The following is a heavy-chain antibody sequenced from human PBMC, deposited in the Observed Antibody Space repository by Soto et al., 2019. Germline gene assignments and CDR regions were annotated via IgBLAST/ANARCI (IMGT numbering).Heavy chain of an antibody. Sequence: KGPVWLSRINSDGSGTGYADSVKGRLTISRDNAKKRVYLQMNSLRVEDTALYYCVEEGGAVTGYWGHGTPVPVSS. J-gene: IGHJ4*01. CDR3: VEEGGAVTGY. CDR2: INSDGSGT. V-gene: IGHV3-74*01. D-gene: IGHD3-16*01.